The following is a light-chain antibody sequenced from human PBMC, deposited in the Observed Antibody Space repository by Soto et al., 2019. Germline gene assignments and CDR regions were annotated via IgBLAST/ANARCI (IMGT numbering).Light chain of an antibody. J-gene: IGLJ3*02. Sequence: QSALTQPRSVSGSPGQSVTISCTGTSSDVGGYDYVSWYQQHPGKAPKLMIYDVSRRPSGVPDRFSGSKSGNTASLTVSGLRADDEADYYCCSSLCSYNWVFGGGTKLTVL. V-gene: IGLV2-11*01. CDR2: DVS. CDR3: CSSLCSYNWV. CDR1: SSDVGGYDY.